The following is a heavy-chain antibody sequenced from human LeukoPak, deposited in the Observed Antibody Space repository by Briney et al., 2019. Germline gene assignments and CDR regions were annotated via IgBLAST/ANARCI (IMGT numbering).Heavy chain of an antibody. Sequence: SETLSLTCTVSGYSISSGYYWGWIQQPPGKGLEWIGSIYHSGSTYYNPSLKSRVTISVDTSKNQFSLKLSSVTAADTAVYYCARDRSEIFGVVIPSTFDYWGQGTLVTVPS. V-gene: IGHV4-38-2*02. CDR2: IYHSGST. CDR1: GYSISSGYY. D-gene: IGHD3-3*01. J-gene: IGHJ4*02. CDR3: ARDRSEIFGVVIPSTFDY.